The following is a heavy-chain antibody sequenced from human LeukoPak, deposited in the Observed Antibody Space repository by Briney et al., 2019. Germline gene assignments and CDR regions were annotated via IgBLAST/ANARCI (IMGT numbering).Heavy chain of an antibody. J-gene: IGHJ4*02. CDR3: AKDHRSVDFMVRGVIITNFDY. D-gene: IGHD3-10*01. V-gene: IGHV3-23*01. CDR1: GFTFSSYW. CDR2: ISGSGGST. Sequence: GGSLRLSCAASGFTFSSYWMSWVRQAPGKGLEWVSAISGSGGSTYYADSVKGRFTISRDNYKKTLYLQMNSLRAEDTAVYYCAKDHRSVDFMVRGVIITNFDYWGQGTLVTVSS.